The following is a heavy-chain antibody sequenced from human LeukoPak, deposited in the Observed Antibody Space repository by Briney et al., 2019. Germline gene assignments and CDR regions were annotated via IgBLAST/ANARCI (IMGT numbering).Heavy chain of an antibody. CDR3: AREPDDYYDSSGFRLDI. D-gene: IGHD3-22*01. V-gene: IGHV3-30*09. CDR2: ISYDGSNK. Sequence: GGSLRLSCAASGFTFSSYAMHWVRQAPGKGLEWVAVISYDGSNKYYADSVKGRFAISRDNSKNTLYLQMNSLRAEDTAVYYCAREPDDYYDSSGFRLDIWGQGTMVTVSS. CDR1: GFTFSSYA. J-gene: IGHJ3*02.